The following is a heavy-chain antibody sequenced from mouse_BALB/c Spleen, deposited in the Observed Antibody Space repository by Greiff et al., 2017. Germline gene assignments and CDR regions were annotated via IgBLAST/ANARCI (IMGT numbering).Heavy chain of an antibody. CDR1: GFNIKDTY. D-gene: IGHD3-3*01. J-gene: IGHJ1*01. Sequence: VQLQQSGAELVKPGASVKLSCTASGFNIKDTYMHWVKQRPEQGLEWIGRIDPANGNTKYDPKFQGKATITADTSSNTAYLQLSSLTSEDTAVYYCARVGVSYWYFDVWGAGTTVTVSS. V-gene: IGHV14-3*02. CDR2: IDPANGNT. CDR3: ARVGVSYWYFDV.